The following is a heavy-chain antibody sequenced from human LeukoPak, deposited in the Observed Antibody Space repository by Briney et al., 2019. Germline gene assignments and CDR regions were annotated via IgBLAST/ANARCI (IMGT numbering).Heavy chain of an antibody. CDR2: FHYSGST. CDR1: GGSISSSSYY. D-gene: IGHD3-22*01. V-gene: IGHV4-39*01. J-gene: IGHJ4*02. Sequence: PSETLSLTCTVSGGSISSSSYYWGWIRQPPGKGLEWIGSFHYSGSTYNNPSLKSRVTTSIDTSKNHYSLKLRSVTAADTAVYYCARQSSISYSDYWGQGTLVTVSS. CDR3: ARQSSISYSDY.